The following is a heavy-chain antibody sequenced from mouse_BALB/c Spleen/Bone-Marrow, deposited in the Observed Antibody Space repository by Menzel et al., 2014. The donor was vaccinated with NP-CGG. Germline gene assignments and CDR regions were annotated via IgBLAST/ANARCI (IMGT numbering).Heavy chain of an antibody. CDR3: AKIGTTTGAMDY. J-gene: IGHJ4*01. D-gene: IGHD2-14*01. CDR2: IWRGGST. Sequence: VQLQQSGPGLVQPSQSLSITCTVSGFSLTSYGVHWVRQSPGKGLEWLGVIWRGGSTDYNAAFMSRLSITKDNSKSLVFFKMNSLQADDTAIYCCAKIGTTTGAMDYWGQGTSVTVSS. CDR1: GFSLTSYG. V-gene: IGHV2-5*01.